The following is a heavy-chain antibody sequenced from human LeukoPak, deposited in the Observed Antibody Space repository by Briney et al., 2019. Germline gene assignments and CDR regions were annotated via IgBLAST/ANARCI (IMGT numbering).Heavy chain of an antibody. J-gene: IGHJ4*02. CDR3: ARFCTSCPAGY. CDR1: GFTFSSYS. V-gene: IGHV3-21*01. CDR2: ISSSSSYI. Sequence: PGGSLRLSCAASGFTFSSYSMNWVRQAPGNGLEWVSSISSSSSYIYYADSVKGRFTISRDNAKNSLYLQMNSLRAEDTAVYYCARFCTSCPAGYWGQGTLVTVSS. D-gene: IGHD2-2*01.